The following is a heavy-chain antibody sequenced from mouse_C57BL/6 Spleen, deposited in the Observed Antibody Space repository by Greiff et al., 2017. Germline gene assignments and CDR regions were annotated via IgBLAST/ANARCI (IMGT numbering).Heavy chain of an antibody. J-gene: IGHJ4*01. CDR2: IRSKSNNYAT. V-gene: IGHV10-1*01. CDR3: VRGDYGAMDY. CDR1: GFSFNTYA. Sequence: DVKLQESGGGLVQPKGSLKLSCAASGFSFNTYAMNWVRQAPGKGLEWVARIRSKSNNYATYYADSVKDRFTISRDDSESMLYLQMNNLKTEDTAMYYCVRGDYGAMDYWGQGTSVTVSS.